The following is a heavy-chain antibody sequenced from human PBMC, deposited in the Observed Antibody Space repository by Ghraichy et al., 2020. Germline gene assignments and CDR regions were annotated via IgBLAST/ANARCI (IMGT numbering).Heavy chain of an antibody. V-gene: IGHV4-59*08. Sequence: TLSLTCTVSGGSISSYYWSWIRQPPGKGLEWIGYIYYSGSTNYNPSLKSRVTISVDTSKNQFSLKLSSVTAADTAVYYCARGPYSSGWYPNYYYYYYMDVWGKGTTVTVSS. CDR2: IYYSGST. D-gene: IGHD6-19*01. CDR1: GGSISSYY. CDR3: ARGPYSSGWYPNYYYYYYMDV. J-gene: IGHJ6*03.